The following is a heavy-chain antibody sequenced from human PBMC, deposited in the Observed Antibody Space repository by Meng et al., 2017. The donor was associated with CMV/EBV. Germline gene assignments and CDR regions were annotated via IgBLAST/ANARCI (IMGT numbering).Heavy chain of an antibody. J-gene: IGHJ6*02. CDR2: ISAYNGNT. Sequence: ASVKVSCKASGYIFTSYGISWVRQATGQGLEGMGWISAYNGNTNYAQKLQGRVNMTTDTSTSTAYMELRSLRSDDTAVYYCARLLHSSSGYYYYGMDVWGQGTTVTVSS. D-gene: IGHD6-13*01. V-gene: IGHV1-18*01. CDR1: GYIFTSYG. CDR3: ARLLHSSSGYYYYGMDV.